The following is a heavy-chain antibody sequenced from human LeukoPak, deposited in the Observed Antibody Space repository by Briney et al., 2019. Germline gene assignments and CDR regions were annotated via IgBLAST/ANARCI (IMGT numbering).Heavy chain of an antibody. Sequence: PSETLSLTCTVSGGSISSNYWSWIRQPPGKGLEWIGYVSYRGSTNYNPSLKSRVTISVDTSKNQLSLKLSSVTAADTAVYYCARQARGYYFDYWGQGTLVTVSS. CDR3: ARQARGYYFDY. CDR1: GGSISSNY. J-gene: IGHJ4*02. D-gene: IGHD3-10*01. CDR2: VSYRGST. V-gene: IGHV4-59*08.